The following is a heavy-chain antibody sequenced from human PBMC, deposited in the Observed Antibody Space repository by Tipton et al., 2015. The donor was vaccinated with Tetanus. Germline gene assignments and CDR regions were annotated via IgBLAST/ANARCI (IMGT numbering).Heavy chain of an antibody. CDR1: GFTFSDYW. CDR2: IKQDGTDK. Sequence: GSLRLSCAVSGFTFSDYWMTWVRQAPGKGLEWVASIKQDGTDKSYVDSVKGRFTVSRDNAKNSLYLQMNSLRAEDTAVYYCARGLQKMYGTNAAGDPNWCDPWGQGPLVPVSS. V-gene: IGHV3-7*04. CDR3: ARGLQKMYGTNAAGDPNWCDP. D-gene: IGHD2-8*01. J-gene: IGHJ5*02.